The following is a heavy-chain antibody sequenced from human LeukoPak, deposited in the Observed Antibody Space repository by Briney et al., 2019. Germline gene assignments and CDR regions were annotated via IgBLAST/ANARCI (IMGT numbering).Heavy chain of an antibody. J-gene: IGHJ5*02. Sequence: ASVKVSCKASGYTFTRYYLHWVRQAPGQGLEGMGWINPNSGGTNYAQTFQGRVTMTRDTSISTAYMELSRLRSDDTAVYYCARGGSSGWYVQNYFDTWGQGTLVTVSS. CDR2: INPNSGGT. CDR3: ARGGSSGWYVQNYFDT. D-gene: IGHD6-19*01. CDR1: GYTFTRYY. V-gene: IGHV1-2*02.